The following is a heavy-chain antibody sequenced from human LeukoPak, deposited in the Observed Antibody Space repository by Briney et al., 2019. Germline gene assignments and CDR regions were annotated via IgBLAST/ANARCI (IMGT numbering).Heavy chain of an antibody. CDR1: GFTVSNNY. D-gene: IGHD6-19*01. CDR2: IYSGGST. J-gene: IGHJ4*02. Sequence: GGSLRLSCVVSGFTVSNNYMSWVRQAPRKGLEWVSLIYSGGSTYYADSVKGRFTISRDNSKNTVCLQMNSLRAEDTAMYYCASRGIAVAGTFFDYWGQGTLVTVSS. CDR3: ASRGIAVAGTFFDY. V-gene: IGHV3-53*01.